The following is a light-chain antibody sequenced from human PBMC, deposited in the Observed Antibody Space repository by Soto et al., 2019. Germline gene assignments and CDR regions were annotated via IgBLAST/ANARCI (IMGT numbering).Light chain of an antibody. J-gene: IGKJ1*01. CDR1: QSVSSSY. CDR3: QQYGSSPGT. Sequence: EIVLTQSPGTLSLSPGERATLSCRASQSVSSSYLAWYQQKPGQAPRLLIYGASSRATGIPDRFSGSGSGTDFTLTISRLEPEDFAVYYCQQYGSSPGTFDQGTKVEIE. CDR2: GAS. V-gene: IGKV3-20*01.